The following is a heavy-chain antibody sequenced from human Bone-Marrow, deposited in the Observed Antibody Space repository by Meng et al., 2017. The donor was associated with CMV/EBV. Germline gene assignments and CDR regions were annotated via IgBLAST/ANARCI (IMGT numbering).Heavy chain of an antibody. J-gene: IGHJ6*02. Sequence: GESLKISCETSGFTFSSYDMHWVRQAPGKGLEWVAVISYDGSNKYYADSVKGRFTISRDNSKNTLYLQMNSLRAEDTAVYYCARAGVLRGMDVWGQGTTVTVSS. D-gene: IGHD2-8*02. CDR3: ARAGVLRGMDV. CDR1: GFTFSSYD. V-gene: IGHV3-30*12. CDR2: ISYDGSNK.